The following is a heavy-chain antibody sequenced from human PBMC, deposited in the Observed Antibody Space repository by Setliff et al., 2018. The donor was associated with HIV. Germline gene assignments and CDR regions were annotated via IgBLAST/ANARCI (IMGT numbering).Heavy chain of an antibody. CDR3: ARGDRTAMPYGNS. J-gene: IGHJ4*02. Sequence: ASVKVSCKASGGTFSSHAISWVRQAPGQGLEWMGGIIPIFGTANYADSVKGRFTISRDNAKNSLYLQMNSLRAEDTAVYYCARGDRTAMPYGNSWGQGTLVTVSS. CDR2: IIPIFGTA. D-gene: IGHD5-18*01. CDR1: GGTFSSHA. V-gene: IGHV1-69*05.